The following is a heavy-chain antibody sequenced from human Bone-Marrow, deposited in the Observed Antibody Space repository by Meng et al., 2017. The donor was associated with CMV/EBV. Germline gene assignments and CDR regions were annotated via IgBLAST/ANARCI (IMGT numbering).Heavy chain of an antibody. CDR1: GYTFTSYD. D-gene: IGHD3-10*01. Sequence: ASVRVSCKASGYTFTSYDINWVRQATGQGLEWMGWMNPNSGNTGYAQKFQGRVTITRNTSISTAYMELSSLRSEDTAVYYCARGGGSGPHYLFDPWGQGNLVTVSS. CDR3: ARGGGSGPHYLFDP. J-gene: IGHJ5*02. CDR2: MNPNSGNT. V-gene: IGHV1-8*03.